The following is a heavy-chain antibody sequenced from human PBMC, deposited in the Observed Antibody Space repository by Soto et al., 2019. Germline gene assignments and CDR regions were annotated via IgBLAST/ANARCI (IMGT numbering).Heavy chain of an antibody. J-gene: IGHJ6*03. D-gene: IGHD3-10*01. CDR2: IYSGGST. Sequence: GGSLRLSCAASGFTVSSNYMSWVRQAPGKGLEWVSVIYSGGSTYYADSVKGRFTISRDNSKNTLFLQMNSLRTEDTAVYYCARGTMVRGVLYDYYYYYMDVWGKGTTVTVSS. V-gene: IGHV3-66*01. CDR3: ARGTMVRGVLYDYYYYYMDV. CDR1: GFTVSSNY.